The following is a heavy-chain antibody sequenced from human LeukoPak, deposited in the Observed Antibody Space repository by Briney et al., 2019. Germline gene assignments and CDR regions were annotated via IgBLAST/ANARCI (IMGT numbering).Heavy chain of an antibody. V-gene: IGHV3-7*01. Sequence: GGSLTLSCEASGSTFSGNWMSWVRQAPGKGLEWVASINPDGSQKLYVDSGKGRFTISRDNTKSSLYLQMNSLGAEDTAMYYCAKLLGTATTYDSWGQGTRVTVSS. J-gene: IGHJ4*02. CDR1: GSTFSGNW. D-gene: IGHD5-24*01. CDR3: AKLLGTATTYDS. CDR2: INPDGSQK.